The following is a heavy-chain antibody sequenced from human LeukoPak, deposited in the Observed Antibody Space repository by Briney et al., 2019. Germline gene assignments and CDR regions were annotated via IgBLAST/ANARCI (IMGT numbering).Heavy chain of an antibody. V-gene: IGHV3-21*01. J-gene: IGHJ4*02. CDR2: ISRSSSYI. CDR3: ARDRGYSGYDDFDY. Sequence: PGGSLRLSCAASGFTFSSYRMSWVRQAPGKGLEWVSYISRSSSYIYYADSVKGRFTISRDNAKNSLYLQMNSLRAEDTAVYYCARDRGYSGYDDFDYWGQGTLVTVSS. D-gene: IGHD5-12*01. CDR1: GFTFSSYR.